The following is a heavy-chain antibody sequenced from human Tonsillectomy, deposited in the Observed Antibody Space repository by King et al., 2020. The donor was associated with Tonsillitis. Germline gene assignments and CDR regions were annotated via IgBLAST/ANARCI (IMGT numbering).Heavy chain of an antibody. D-gene: IGHD1-26*01. V-gene: IGHV3-23*03. Sequence: EVQLVESGGGLIQPGGSLRLSCAASGFTLNNCDMSWVRQAPGKGLEWVSLIYSDGRTTFYADSVKGRFTISVDNSKNTLFLQMNSLRAEDTAVYYCAKDQVVGDGSINFDYWGQGTLVTVSS. CDR1: GFTLNNCD. CDR3: AKDQVVGDGSINFDY. CDR2: IYSDGRTT. J-gene: IGHJ4*02.